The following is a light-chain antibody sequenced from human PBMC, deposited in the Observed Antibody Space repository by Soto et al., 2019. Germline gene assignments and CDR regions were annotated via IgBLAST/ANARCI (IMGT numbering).Light chain of an antibody. CDR2: AAS. CDR3: QQYGSSPPLT. Sequence: EIVLTQSPGTLSLSPGERATLSCRASQSVSSSYLAWYQQKPGQAPRLLIYAASSRATGIPDRFSGSGSGTDFTLTISRLEPEDFAVYYCQQYGSSPPLTFGQGTKVEIK. J-gene: IGKJ1*01. CDR1: QSVSSSY. V-gene: IGKV3-20*01.